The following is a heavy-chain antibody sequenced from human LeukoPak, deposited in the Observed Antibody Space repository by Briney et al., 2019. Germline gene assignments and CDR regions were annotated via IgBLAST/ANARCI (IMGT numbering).Heavy chain of an antibody. J-gene: IGHJ4*02. Sequence: ASVKVSCKASGYTFTNFDINWVRQAPGQGLEWMGWMNPVCGNAGSAQKFQGRVTLTRDTSISIAYMELSSLRSDDTAFYYCARAPMGAAALYWGQGTLVTVSS. CDR3: ARAPMGAAALY. CDR2: MNPVCGNA. V-gene: IGHV1-8*01. D-gene: IGHD6-13*01. CDR1: GYTFTNFD.